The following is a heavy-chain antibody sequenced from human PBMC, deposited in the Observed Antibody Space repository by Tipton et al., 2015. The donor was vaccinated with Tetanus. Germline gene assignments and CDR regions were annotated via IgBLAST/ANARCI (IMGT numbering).Heavy chain of an antibody. CDR1: GGSVSSGGYS. CDR2: IYHSGST. CDR3: ARVITMVRGTYYFDY. D-gene: IGHD3-10*01. J-gene: IGHJ4*02. Sequence: TLSLTCAVSGGSVSSGGYSWSWIRQPPGKGLEWIGYIYHSGSTYYNPSLKSRVTISVDRSKNQFSLKLSSVTAADTAVYYCARVITMVRGTYYFDYWGQGTLVTVSS. V-gene: IGHV4-30-2*01.